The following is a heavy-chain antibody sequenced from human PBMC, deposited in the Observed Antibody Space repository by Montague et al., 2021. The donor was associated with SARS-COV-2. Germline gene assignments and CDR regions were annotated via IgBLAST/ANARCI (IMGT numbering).Heavy chain of an antibody. Sequence: SLRLSCAASGFTVSSNYMSWVRQAPGKGLEWVSVIYSGGSTYYADSVKGRFTISRHNSKNTLYLQMNSLRVEDTAVYYCAGSNWRSGSYYQLDYWGQGTLVTVSS. CDR3: AGSNWRSGSYYQLDY. CDR2: IYSGGST. V-gene: IGHV3-53*04. J-gene: IGHJ4*02. CDR1: GFTVSSNY. D-gene: IGHD3-10*01.